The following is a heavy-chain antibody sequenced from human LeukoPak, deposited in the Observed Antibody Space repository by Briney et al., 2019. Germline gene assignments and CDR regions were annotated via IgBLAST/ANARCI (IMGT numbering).Heavy chain of an antibody. D-gene: IGHD5-24*01. J-gene: IGHJ6*03. CDR3: ARGADQWLKDYYYYMDV. CDR2: MNPNSDNT. Sequence: ASVKVFCDSSGYPFTSYDINWVRQATGQALEWMGWMNPNSDNTGYAQKFQGRVTMIRNTSISTAYMELSRLRSEDTAVYYCARGADQWLKDYYYYMDVWGKGTTVTVSS. CDR1: GYPFTSYD. V-gene: IGHV1-8*01.